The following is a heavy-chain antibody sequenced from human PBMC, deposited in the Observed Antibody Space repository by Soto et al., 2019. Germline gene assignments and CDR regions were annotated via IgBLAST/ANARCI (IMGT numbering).Heavy chain of an antibody. J-gene: IGHJ5*02. V-gene: IGHV1-18*01. Sequence: QVQLVQSGAEVKKPGASVKVSCKASGYTFSTYGFSWVRQAPGQGLEWMGWIGADNGDTNYAQNFQGRVTMTTDTSTTTSYMELRSLTSDDTAVYFCARDWKGVEGFDPWGQGTLVTVSS. CDR2: IGADNGDT. D-gene: IGHD1-1*01. CDR1: GYTFSTYG. CDR3: ARDWKGVEGFDP.